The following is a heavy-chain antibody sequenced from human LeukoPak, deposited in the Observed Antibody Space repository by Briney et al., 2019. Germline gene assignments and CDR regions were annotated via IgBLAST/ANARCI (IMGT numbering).Heavy chain of an antibody. V-gene: IGHV1-18*01. CDR3: ARGMAPLTDXXXYDSSXXXGTYSLYDAFDI. J-gene: IGHJ3*02. D-gene: IGHD3-22*01. CDR1: GYTFTSYG. Sequence: GASVKVSCKASGYTFTSYGISWVRQAPGQGLEWMGWISAYNGNTNYAQKLQGRVTMTTDTSTSTAYMELRSLRSDDTAVYYCARGMAPLTDXXXYDSSXXXGTYSLYDAFDIWGQGTMVTVSS. CDR2: ISAYNGNT.